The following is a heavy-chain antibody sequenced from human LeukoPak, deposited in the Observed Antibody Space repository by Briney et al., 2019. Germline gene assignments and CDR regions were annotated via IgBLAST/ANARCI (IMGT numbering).Heavy chain of an antibody. CDR3: ARDPERDPYPYYYEY. J-gene: IGHJ4*02. CDR1: GGTFSSYA. Sequence: SVKVSCKASGGTFSSYAISWVRQAPGQGLEWMGRIIPILGIANYAQKFQGRVTITADKSTSTAYMELSSLRSEDTAVYYCARDPERDPYPYYYEYCGQGTLVTVSS. CDR2: IIPILGIA. V-gene: IGHV1-69*04.